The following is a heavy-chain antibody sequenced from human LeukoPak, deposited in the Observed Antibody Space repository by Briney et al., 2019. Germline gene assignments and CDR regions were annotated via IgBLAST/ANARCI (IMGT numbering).Heavy chain of an antibody. V-gene: IGHV3-9*01. CDR3: AKDHAGDYYYGMDV. D-gene: IGHD4-17*01. J-gene: IGHJ6*02. CDR1: GFTFDDYA. Sequence: PGGSLRLSCAASGFTFDDYAMHWVRQAPGNGLEWVSGISWNSGSIGYADSVKGRFTISRDNAKNSLYLQMNSLRAEDTALYYCAKDHAGDYYYGMDVWGQGTTVTVSS. CDR2: ISWNSGSI.